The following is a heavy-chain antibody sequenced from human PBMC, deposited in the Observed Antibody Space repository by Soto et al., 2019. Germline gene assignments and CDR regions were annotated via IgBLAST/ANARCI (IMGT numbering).Heavy chain of an antibody. J-gene: IGHJ6*02. D-gene: IGHD3-16*01. Sequence: QVQLVESGGGVVQPGTSLRLSCAASGFTFSNYGMYWVRQAPGKGLEWVAGISHHGNNKYHGDSVKGRFTISRDNSRNTLYLHMNNLRPDDTAVYYCAKDLMFPTPDYGYYYYGMDVWGQGTTVTVSS. CDR2: ISHHGNNK. V-gene: IGHV3-30*18. CDR3: AKDLMFPTPDYGYYYYGMDV. CDR1: GFTFSNYG.